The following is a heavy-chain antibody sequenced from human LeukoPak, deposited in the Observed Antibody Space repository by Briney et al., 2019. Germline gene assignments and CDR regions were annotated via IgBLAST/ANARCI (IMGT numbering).Heavy chain of an antibody. CDR1: GFIFSSYW. J-gene: IGHJ4*02. Sequence: GGSLRLSCAASGFIFSSYWMHWVRQGPGKGLVWVSRINRDGSSTGYADSVKGRFTISRDNAKNTLYLQMNSLRAEDTAVYYCARVRATFSPHFDNWGQGTLVTVSS. D-gene: IGHD5-12*01. CDR2: INRDGSST. V-gene: IGHV3-74*01. CDR3: ARVRATFSPHFDN.